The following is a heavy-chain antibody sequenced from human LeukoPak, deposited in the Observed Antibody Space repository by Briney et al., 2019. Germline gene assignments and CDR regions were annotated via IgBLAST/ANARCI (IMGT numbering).Heavy chain of an antibody. CDR3: ARYSGSYYSLNYCYGMDV. J-gene: IGHJ6*02. D-gene: IGHD1-26*01. V-gene: IGHV3-21*01. CDR2: ISSSSSYI. CDR1: GFTFSSYS. Sequence: GGSLRLSCAASGFTFSSYSMNWVRQAPGKGLEWVSSISSSSSYIYYADSVKGRFTISRDNAKNSLYLQMNSLRAEDTAVYYCARYSGSYYSLNYCYGMDVWGQGTTVTVSS.